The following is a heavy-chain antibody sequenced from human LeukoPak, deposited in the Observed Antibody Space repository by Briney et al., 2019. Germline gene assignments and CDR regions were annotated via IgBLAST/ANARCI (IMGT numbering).Heavy chain of an antibody. Sequence: ASVKVSCKASGYTFTGYYMHWVRQAPGQGLEWMGWISAYNGNTNYAQKLQGRVTMTTDTSTSTAYMELRSLRSDDTAVYYCARALDRYSSGWGTFDIWGQGTMVTVSS. CDR3: ARALDRYSSGWGTFDI. D-gene: IGHD6-19*01. CDR1: GYTFTGYY. J-gene: IGHJ3*02. V-gene: IGHV1-18*04. CDR2: ISAYNGNT.